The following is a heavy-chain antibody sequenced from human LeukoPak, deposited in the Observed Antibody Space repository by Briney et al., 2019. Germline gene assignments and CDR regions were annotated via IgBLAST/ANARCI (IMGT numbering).Heavy chain of an antibody. CDR1: GGSISSSSYY. Sequence: PSETLSLTCTVSGGSISSSSYYWGRIRQPPGKGLEWIGSIYYSGSTNYNPSLKSRVTISVDTSKNQFSLKLSSVTAADTAVYYCARDQEAYCSSTSCYEYYYYMDVWGKGTTVTISS. V-gene: IGHV4-39*07. J-gene: IGHJ6*03. CDR2: IYYSGST. CDR3: ARDQEAYCSSTSCYEYYYYMDV. D-gene: IGHD2-2*01.